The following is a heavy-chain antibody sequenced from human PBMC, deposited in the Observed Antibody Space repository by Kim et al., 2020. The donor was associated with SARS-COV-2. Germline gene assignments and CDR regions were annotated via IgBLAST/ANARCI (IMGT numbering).Heavy chain of an antibody. CDR3: ARGRGSSSSSVAPKVFDY. CDR2: INHSGST. CDR1: GGSFSGYY. J-gene: IGHJ4*02. V-gene: IGHV4-34*01. D-gene: IGHD6-6*01. Sequence: SQTLSLTCAVYGGSFSGYYWSWIRQPPGKGLEWIGEINHSGSTNYNPSLKSRVTISVDTSKNQFSLKLSSVTAADTAVYYCARGRGSSSSSVAPKVFDYWGQGTLVTVSS.